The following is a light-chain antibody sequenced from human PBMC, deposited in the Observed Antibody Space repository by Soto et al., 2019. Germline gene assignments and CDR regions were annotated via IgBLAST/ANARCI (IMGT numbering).Light chain of an antibody. V-gene: IGKV1-9*01. CDR1: QGISTY. J-gene: IGKJ1*01. CDR2: AAS. CDR3: QQSYSTTWT. Sequence: DIQLTQSPSFLSASVGDRVTITCRASQGISTYLAWYQQKPGKAPKLLIYAASTLQSGVPLSFSGSGSGTSFTLTISSLQPEDFATYSCQQSYSTTWTFGQGTKVDIK.